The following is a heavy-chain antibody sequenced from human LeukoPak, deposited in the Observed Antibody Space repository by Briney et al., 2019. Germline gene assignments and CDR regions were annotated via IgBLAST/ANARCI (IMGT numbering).Heavy chain of an antibody. Sequence: GASGKVSCKASGYTFTNYVISWVRQAPGQGLEWIGWISAYNGNTHYAQKFQGRVTMTTDTSTSTAYMELRSLRSDDMAVYYCARGRSHGDGSGSYYDYFDYWGQGTLVTVSS. CDR1: GYTFTNYV. J-gene: IGHJ4*02. CDR3: ARGRSHGDGSGSYYDYFDY. D-gene: IGHD3-10*01. V-gene: IGHV1-18*03. CDR2: ISAYNGNT.